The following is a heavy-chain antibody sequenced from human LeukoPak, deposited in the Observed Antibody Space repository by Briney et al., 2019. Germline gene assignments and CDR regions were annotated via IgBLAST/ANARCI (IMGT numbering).Heavy chain of an antibody. CDR2: IYYSGST. V-gene: IGHV4-59*01. CDR1: GGSISSYY. D-gene: IGHD5-24*01. CDR3: ARSRRWLQDTLDY. Sequence: SETLSLPCTVSGGSISSYYWSWLRQPPGKGLEWIGYIYYSGSTNYNPSLKSRVTISVDTSKNQFSLKLSSVTAADTAVYYCARSRRWLQDTLDYWGQGTLVTVSS. J-gene: IGHJ4*02.